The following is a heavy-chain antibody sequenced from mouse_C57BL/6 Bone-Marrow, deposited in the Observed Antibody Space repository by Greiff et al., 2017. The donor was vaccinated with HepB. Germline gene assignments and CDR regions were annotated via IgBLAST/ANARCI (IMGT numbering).Heavy chain of an antibody. CDR1: GYSFTDYN. Sequence: VQLQQSGPELVKPGASVKISCKASGYSFTDYNMNWVKQSNGKSLEWIGVINHNYGTTSYNQKFKGKATLTVDQSSSTAYLQLNSLTSEYSAVYYCARWDYGSSPFGYWGQGTLVTVSA. V-gene: IGHV1-39*01. CDR2: INHNYGTT. J-gene: IGHJ3*01. D-gene: IGHD1-1*01. CDR3: ARWDYGSSPFGY.